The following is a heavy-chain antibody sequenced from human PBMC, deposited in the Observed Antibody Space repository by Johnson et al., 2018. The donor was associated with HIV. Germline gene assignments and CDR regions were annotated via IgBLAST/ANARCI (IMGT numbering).Heavy chain of an antibody. CDR3: AKDRQATSTLGAFDI. D-gene: IGHD5-24*01. V-gene: IGHV3-11*01. J-gene: IGHJ3*02. Sequence: QVQLVESGGGLVKPGGSLRLSCAASGFTFSDYYMSWIRQAPGKGLEWVSYISSSGSTIYYADSVKGRFTISRDNAKNSLYLQMNSLRTEDTALYYCAKDRQATSTLGAFDIWGQGNMVIVSS. CDR1: GFTFSDYY. CDR2: ISSSGSTI.